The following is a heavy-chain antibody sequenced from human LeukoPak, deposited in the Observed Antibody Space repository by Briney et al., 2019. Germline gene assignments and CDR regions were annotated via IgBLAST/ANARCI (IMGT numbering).Heavy chain of an antibody. CDR2: INPNSGGT. Sequence: ASVKVSCKASGYTFTSYGISWVRQAPGQGLEWMGWINPNSGGTNYAQKFQGRVTMTRDTSISTAYMELSRLRSDDTAVYYCAREGWLLYKPTVYYFDYWGQGTLVTVSS. V-gene: IGHV1-2*02. CDR1: GYTFTSYG. D-gene: IGHD3-3*01. J-gene: IGHJ4*02. CDR3: AREGWLLYKPTVYYFDY.